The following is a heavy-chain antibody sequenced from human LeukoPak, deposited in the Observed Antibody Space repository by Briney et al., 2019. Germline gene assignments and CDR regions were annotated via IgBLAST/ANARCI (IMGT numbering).Heavy chain of an antibody. CDR2: IYYSGST. J-gene: IGHJ4*02. D-gene: IGHD3-10*01. CDR3: ARGRARNYYNTNDYHIDF. Sequence: SETLSLTCTVSGGSISSSSYYWGWIRQPPGKGLEWIGNIYYSGSTYYNPSLESRVTMSLDTSKNQFSLKLRSVTAADTAIFYCARGRARNYYNTNDYHIDFWGQGTLVTVSS. CDR1: GGSISSSSYY. V-gene: IGHV4-39*07.